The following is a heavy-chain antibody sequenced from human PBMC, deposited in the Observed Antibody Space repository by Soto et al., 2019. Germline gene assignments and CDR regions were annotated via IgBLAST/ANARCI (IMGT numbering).Heavy chain of an antibody. Sequence: QVQLVQSGAEVKKPGSSVKVSCKASGGTFSSYTISWVRQAPGQGLEWMGRIIPILGIANYAQKFQGRVTITADKXXSXAXXELSSLRSEDTAVYYCARSPKVVVAATVPSDWFDPWGQGTLVTVSS. CDR1: GGTFSSYT. CDR2: IIPILGIA. D-gene: IGHD2-15*01. V-gene: IGHV1-69*02. J-gene: IGHJ5*02. CDR3: ARSPKVVVAATVPSDWFDP.